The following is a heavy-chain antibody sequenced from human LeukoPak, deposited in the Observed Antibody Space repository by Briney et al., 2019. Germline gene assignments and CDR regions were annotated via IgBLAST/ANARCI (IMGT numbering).Heavy chain of an antibody. CDR2: IKEDGSDK. V-gene: IGHV3-7*01. J-gene: IGHJ4*02. D-gene: IGHD6-6*01. CDR1: GFTFSDYY. Sequence: GGSLRLSCAASGFTFSDYYMSWIRQSPGKGLEWVANIKEDGSDKNYVDSVKGRFTISRDNAKNSLYLQMNTLRVEDTAVYYCARGEAAPDCWGQGTLVTVSS. CDR3: ARGEAAPDC.